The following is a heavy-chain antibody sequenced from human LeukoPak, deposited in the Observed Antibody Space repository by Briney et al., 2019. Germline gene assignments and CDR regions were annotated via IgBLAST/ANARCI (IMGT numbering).Heavy chain of an antibody. J-gene: IGHJ3*02. CDR3: ARVGPPKDI. Sequence: PSETLSLTCTVSGGSISSSSYYWGWIRQPPGKGLEWIGSIYYSGSTYYNPSLKSRVTISVDTSKNQFSLKLSSVTAADTAVYYCARVGPPKDIWGQGTMVTVSS. CDR1: GGSISSSSYY. CDR2: IYYSGST. V-gene: IGHV4-39*07.